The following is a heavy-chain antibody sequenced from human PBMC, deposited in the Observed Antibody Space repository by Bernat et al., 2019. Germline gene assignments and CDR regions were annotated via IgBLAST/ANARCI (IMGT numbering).Heavy chain of an antibody. CDR3: ARAPGIYSSGWYYFDY. V-gene: IGHV4-59*01. Sequence: QLQLQESGPGLVKPSETLSLTCTVSGGSISSYYWSWIRQPPGKGLEWIWYIYYSGSTNYNPSLKSRVTISVDTSKNQFSLKLSSVTAADTAVYYCARAPGIYSSGWYYFDYWGQGTLVTVSS. CDR2: IYYSGST. J-gene: IGHJ4*02. CDR1: GGSISSYY. D-gene: IGHD6-19*01.